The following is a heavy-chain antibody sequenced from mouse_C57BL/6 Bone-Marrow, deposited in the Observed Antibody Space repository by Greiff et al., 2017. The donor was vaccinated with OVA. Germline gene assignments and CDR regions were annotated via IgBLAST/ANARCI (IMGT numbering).Heavy chain of an antibody. D-gene: IGHD2-3*01. CDR1: GYTFTSYW. Sequence: QVQLQQPGAELVKPGASVKLSCKASGYTFTSYWMQWVKQRPGQGLEWIGEIDPSDSYTNYNQKFKGKATLTVDKSSSTAYMQLSSLTSEDSAVYFCARDGYFLFAYWGQGTLVTVSA. V-gene: IGHV1-50*01. CDR2: IDPSDSYT. J-gene: IGHJ3*01. CDR3: ARDGYFLFAY.